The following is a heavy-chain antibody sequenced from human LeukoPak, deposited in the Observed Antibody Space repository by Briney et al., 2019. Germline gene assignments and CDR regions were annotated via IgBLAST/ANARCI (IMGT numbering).Heavy chain of an antibody. CDR3: ARGGERGYSGYQRYYYYYYGMDV. CDR1: GGSFSGYY. V-gene: IGHV4-34*01. J-gene: IGHJ6*02. CDR2: INHSGST. Sequence: SETLSLTCAVCGGSFSGYYWNWIRQPPGKGLEWIGEINHSGSTNYNPSLESRVTISVDTSKNQFSLKLSSVTAADTAVYYCARGGERGYSGYQRYYYYYYGMDVWGQGTTVTVSS. D-gene: IGHD5-12*01.